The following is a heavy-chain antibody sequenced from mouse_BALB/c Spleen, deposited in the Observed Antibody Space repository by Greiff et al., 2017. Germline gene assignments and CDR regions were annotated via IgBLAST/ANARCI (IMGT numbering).Heavy chain of an antibody. CDR3: TRGYYGTYAMDY. D-gene: IGHD1-1*01. CDR2: INPSNGGT. CDR1: GYTFTSYY. Sequence: QVHVKQPGAELVKPGASVKLSCKASGYTFTSYYMYWVKQRPGQGLEWIGGINPSNGGTNFNEKFKSKATLTVDKSSSTAYMQLSSLTSEDSAVYYCTRGYYGTYAMDYWGQGTSVTVSS. J-gene: IGHJ4*01. V-gene: IGHV1S81*02.